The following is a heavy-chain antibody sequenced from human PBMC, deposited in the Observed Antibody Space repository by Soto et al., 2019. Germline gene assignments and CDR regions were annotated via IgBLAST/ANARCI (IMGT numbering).Heavy chain of an antibody. CDR3: AIVGARPPDY. V-gene: IGHV1-8*02. CDR2: MNPNSGNT. D-gene: IGHD1-26*01. CDR1: GYTFTSYD. Sequence: GASVKVSCKASGYTFTSYDINWVRQATGQGLEWMGWMNPNSGNTGYAQKLQGRVTMTRNTAINTAYMELSSLSSEDTAVYYCAIVGARPPDYWGQGTLVTVSS. J-gene: IGHJ4*02.